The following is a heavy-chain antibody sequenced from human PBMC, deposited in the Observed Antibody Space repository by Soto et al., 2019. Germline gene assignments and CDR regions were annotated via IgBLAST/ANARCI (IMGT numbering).Heavy chain of an antibody. J-gene: IGHJ5*02. D-gene: IGHD6-6*01. CDR2: ISPKSGGT. Sequence: ASVKVSCKASGYTFINYYMHWVRQAPGQGFEWMGRISPKSGGTNYAQKFQGRVSMTWDTSLKTAYMELSSLMSEDTAVYYCAREVVETSSLWLDPWGQGTLVTVSS. V-gene: IGHV1-2*02. CDR3: AREVVETSSLWLDP. CDR1: GYTFINYY.